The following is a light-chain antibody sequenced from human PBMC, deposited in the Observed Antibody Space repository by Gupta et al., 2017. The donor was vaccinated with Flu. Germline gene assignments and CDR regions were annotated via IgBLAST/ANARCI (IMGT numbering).Light chain of an antibody. Sequence: SSCRSSKGHQYNNRYNYLDWYVQKPGKSPELLILMASSRASGVPERFSGSGSGTDFTLKISGVEAADVGVYYCVQGRNGTPTFDGGTKVEIK. V-gene: IGKV2-28*01. CDR3: VQGRNGTPT. J-gene: IGKJ4*01. CDR1: KGHQYNNRYNY. CDR2: MAS.